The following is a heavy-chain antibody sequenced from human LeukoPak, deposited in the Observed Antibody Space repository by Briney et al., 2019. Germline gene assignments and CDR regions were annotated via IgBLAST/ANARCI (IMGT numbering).Heavy chain of an antibody. Sequence: SETLSLTCAVYGGSFSGYYWSWIREPPGKGLEWIGEINHSGSTNYNPSLKSRVTISVDTSKNQFSLKLSSVTAADTAVYYCARAWSGESYMDVWGKGTTVTVSS. CDR3: ARAWSGESYMDV. V-gene: IGHV4-34*01. CDR2: INHSGST. J-gene: IGHJ6*03. D-gene: IGHD3-3*01. CDR1: GGSFSGYY.